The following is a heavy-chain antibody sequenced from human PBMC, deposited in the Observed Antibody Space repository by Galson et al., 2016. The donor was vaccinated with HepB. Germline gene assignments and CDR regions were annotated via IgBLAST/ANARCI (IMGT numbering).Heavy chain of an antibody. V-gene: IGHV4-59*01. CDR2: IHYSGST. Sequence: SETLSLTCTVSGGSISGYYWSWIRQPPGKGLEWIGYIHYSGSTNYNPSLKRRVTMSLDTSKNHFSLNLSSVTAVDTAGYYCARGGEGHDFIDYWGQGTLVTVSS. CDR3: ARGGEGHDFIDY. J-gene: IGHJ4*02. CDR1: GGSISGYY. D-gene: IGHD3-16*01.